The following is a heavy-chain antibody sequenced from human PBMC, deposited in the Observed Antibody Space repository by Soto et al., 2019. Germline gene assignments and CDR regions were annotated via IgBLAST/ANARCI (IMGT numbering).Heavy chain of an antibody. D-gene: IGHD2-15*01. J-gene: IGHJ6*02. V-gene: IGHV3-33*01. CDR3: AREPHPYCSGGGCSSGYYYYGVDV. CDR1: GFTFSSYA. Sequence: QVQLVESGGGVVQPGRSLRLSCAASGFTFSSYAMHWVRQAPGKGLEWVAVIWYDGSNKYYAESVKGRFTISRDNSKNTLYLQMNSLRAEDTALYYCAREPHPYCSGGGCSSGYYYYGVDVWGQGTTVTVSS. CDR2: IWYDGSNK.